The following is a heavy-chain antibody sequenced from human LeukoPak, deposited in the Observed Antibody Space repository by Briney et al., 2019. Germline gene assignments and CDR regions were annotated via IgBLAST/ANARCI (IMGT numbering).Heavy chain of an antibody. V-gene: IGHV1-8*01. Sequence: ASVKDSCQASRYTFTRYDINWVRQATGEGPEWIGSINPNSGNTGYAQKFQGRDTMTRNTSISTAYMDLSSLRSEDTAVYYCARGGYYDRSGYFAFDIWGQGTMVTVSS. CDR2: INPNSGNT. CDR3: ARGGYYDRSGYFAFDI. D-gene: IGHD3-22*01. CDR1: RYTFTRYD. J-gene: IGHJ3*02.